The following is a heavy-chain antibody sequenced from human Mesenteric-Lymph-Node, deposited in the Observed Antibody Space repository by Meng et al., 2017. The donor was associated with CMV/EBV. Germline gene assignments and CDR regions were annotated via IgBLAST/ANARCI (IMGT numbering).Heavy chain of an antibody. V-gene: IGHV4-34*01. CDR3: ARDVYCSSTSCSVGYYYYGMDV. CDR2: INHSGGT. CDR1: GESFSGYY. Sequence: SETLSLTCAVYGESFSGYYRNWIRQPPGKGLEWIGEINHSGGTTYNPSLKSRVTMSIDTSKNQFSLKLNSVTAADTAVYYCARDVYCSSTSCSVGYYYYGMDVWGQGTTVTVSS. D-gene: IGHD2-2*01. J-gene: IGHJ6*02.